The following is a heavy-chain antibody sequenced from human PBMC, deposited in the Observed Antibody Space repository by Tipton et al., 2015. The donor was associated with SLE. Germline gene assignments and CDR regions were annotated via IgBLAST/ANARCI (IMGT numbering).Heavy chain of an antibody. J-gene: IGHJ3*02. CDR2: IKDKAHGGTT. D-gene: IGHD2-8*01. V-gene: IGHV3-49*04. CDR3: ARRGKVMRASDM. CDR1: GYISGDYA. Sequence: SLRLSCTASGYISGDYAMSWVRQAPGKGLEWVGHIKDKAHGGTTEYAASVKGRFTISRDDSGNSVYLQMNSLKIEDTAVYYCARRGKVMRASDMWGQGTMVTVSS.